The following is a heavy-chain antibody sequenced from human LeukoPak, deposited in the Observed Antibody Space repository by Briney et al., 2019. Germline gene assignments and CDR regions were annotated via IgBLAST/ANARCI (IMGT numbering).Heavy chain of an antibody. Sequence: ASVKVSCKASGYTFTGYYMHWVRQAPGQGLEWMGRINPNRGGTNYAQKFQGRVTMTRDTSISTAYMELSRLRSDDTAVYYCARVVGASEYFQHWGQGTLVTVSS. CDR2: INPNRGGT. CDR1: GYTFTGYY. V-gene: IGHV1-2*06. J-gene: IGHJ1*01. D-gene: IGHD1-26*01. CDR3: ARVVGASEYFQH.